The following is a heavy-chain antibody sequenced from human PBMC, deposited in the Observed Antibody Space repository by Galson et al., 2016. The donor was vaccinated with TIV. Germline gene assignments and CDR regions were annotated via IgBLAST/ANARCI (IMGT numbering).Heavy chain of an antibody. Sequence: SLRLSCAASGFTFQDYAMHWVRQVPGRGLEWVSVISWNSGTTVYADSVKSRFIISRDNAKNSLYLQMNSLTPEDTALYYCAKGQLRAARRFYYMDVWGKGTMVTVSS. CDR2: ISWNSGTT. CDR1: GFTFQDYA. D-gene: IGHD1-1*01. J-gene: IGHJ6*03. CDR3: AKGQLRAARRFYYMDV. V-gene: IGHV3-9*01.